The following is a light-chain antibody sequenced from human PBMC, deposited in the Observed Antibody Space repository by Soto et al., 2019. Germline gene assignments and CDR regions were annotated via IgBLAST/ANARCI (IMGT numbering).Light chain of an antibody. Sequence: DIPMTQSPSTLSASVGDRVTLTCRASQSISSWLAWFQQKPGKAPKLLIYKASSLESGVPSRFSGSGSGTEFTLIISRLQPDDFATYYCQQYNIYPWTFGQGTKVEIK. CDR3: QQYNIYPWT. CDR2: KAS. J-gene: IGKJ1*01. V-gene: IGKV1-5*03. CDR1: QSISSW.